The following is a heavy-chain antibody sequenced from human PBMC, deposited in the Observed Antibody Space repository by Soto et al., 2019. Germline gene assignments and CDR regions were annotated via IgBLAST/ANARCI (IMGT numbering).Heavy chain of an antibody. CDR2: IYYSGST. CDR1: GGSISSGGYY. J-gene: IGHJ4*02. CDR3: ARGISLVAATPFDY. V-gene: IGHV4-61*08. Sequence: SETLSLTCTVSGGSISSGGYYWSWIRQHPGKGLEWIGYIYYSGSTNYNPSLKSRVTISVDTSKNQFSLKLSSVTAADTAVYYCARGISLVAATPFDYWGQGTLVTVSS. D-gene: IGHD2-15*01.